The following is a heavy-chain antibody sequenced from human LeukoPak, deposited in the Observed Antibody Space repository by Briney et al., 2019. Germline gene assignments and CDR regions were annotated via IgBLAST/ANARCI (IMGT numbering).Heavy chain of an antibody. D-gene: IGHD3-22*01. CDR1: GYTFTSYD. Sequence: ASVKVSCKASGYTFTSYDINWVRQATGQGLEWMGWMNPNSGNTGYAQKFQGRVTMTRNTSISTAYMELSSLRSEDTAVYYCARGTAYYYDSSGYFGFDYWGQGTLVTVSS. CDR2: MNPNSGNT. V-gene: IGHV1-8*01. CDR3: ARGTAYYYDSSGYFGFDY. J-gene: IGHJ4*02.